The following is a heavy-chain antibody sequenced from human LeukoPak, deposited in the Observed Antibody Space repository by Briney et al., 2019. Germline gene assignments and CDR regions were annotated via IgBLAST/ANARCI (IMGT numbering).Heavy chain of an antibody. CDR3: ASRSGSYSDAFDI. D-gene: IGHD1-26*01. V-gene: IGHV3-21*01. J-gene: IGHJ3*02. CDR2: SSSSSSYI. Sequence: GGSLRLSCAASGFTFSSYSMNWVRPAPGKGLEWVLSSSSSSSYIYYAGSVKGRFTISRDNAKNSLYLQMNSLRAEDTAVYYCASRSGSYSDAFDIWGQGTMVTVSS. CDR1: GFTFSSYS.